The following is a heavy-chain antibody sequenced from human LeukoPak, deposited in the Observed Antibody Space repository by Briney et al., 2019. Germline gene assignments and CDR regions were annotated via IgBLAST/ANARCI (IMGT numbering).Heavy chain of an antibody. V-gene: IGHV3-9*03. CDR3: AKDMGCSSTSCYNDAFDI. CDR1: GFTFDDYA. Sequence: GGSLRLSCAASGFTFDDYAMHWVRQAPGKGLEWVSGISWNSGSIGYADSVKGRFTISRDNAKNSLYLQMNSLRAGDMALYYCAKDMGCSSTSCYNDAFDIWGQGTMVTVSS. J-gene: IGHJ3*02. CDR2: ISWNSGSI. D-gene: IGHD2-2*01.